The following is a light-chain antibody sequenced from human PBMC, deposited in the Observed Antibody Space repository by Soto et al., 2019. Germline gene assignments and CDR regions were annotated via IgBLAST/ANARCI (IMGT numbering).Light chain of an antibody. CDR1: QTISSW. Sequence: IQMTQSPSPLSGCVGDRVTITCRASQTISSWLAWYQQKPGKAPKLLIYKASTLKSGVPSRFSGSGSGTEFTLTISSLQPDDFATYYCQHYNNYSEAFGQGTKADIK. CDR3: QHYNNYSEA. V-gene: IGKV1-5*03. J-gene: IGKJ1*01. CDR2: KAS.